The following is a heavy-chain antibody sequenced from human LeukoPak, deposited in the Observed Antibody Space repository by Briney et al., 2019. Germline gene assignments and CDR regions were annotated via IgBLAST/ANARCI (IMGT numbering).Heavy chain of an antibody. V-gene: IGHV3-21*01. D-gene: IGHD1-26*01. CDR2: IIPSGHTT. CDR1: GFTFSSHG. J-gene: IGHJ6*03. CDR3: ARDPYSGAYGDTYYYYMDV. Sequence: PGGTLRLSCVASGFTFSSHGMNWVRQAPGKGLEWVSGIIPSGHTTFYADSVKGRFTISRDNARNSLYLQMNSLRAEDTAVYYCARDPYSGAYGDTYYYYMDVWGKGTTVTISS.